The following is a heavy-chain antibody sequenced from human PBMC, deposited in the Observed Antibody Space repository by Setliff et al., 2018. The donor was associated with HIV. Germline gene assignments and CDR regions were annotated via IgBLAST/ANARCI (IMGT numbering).Heavy chain of an antibody. J-gene: IGHJ6*02. CDR1: GGSFRTSV. CDR3: GAGQHSYSYLGYYYSGVDV. V-gene: IGHV1-69*10. Sequence: SVMVSCKTSGGSFRTSVISWVRQAPGQGLGWVGGILPFLGMGDFAQKFQGRVTITADESTSIAYMELSSLRSDDTAIYYCGAGQHSYSYLGYYYSGVDVWGQGTTVTVSS. CDR2: ILPFLGMG. D-gene: IGHD3-10*01.